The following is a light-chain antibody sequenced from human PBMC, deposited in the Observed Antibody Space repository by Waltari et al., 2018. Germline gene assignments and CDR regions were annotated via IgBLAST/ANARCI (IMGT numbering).Light chain of an antibody. CDR2: EVS. V-gene: IGKV2-29*03. J-gene: IGKJ2*01. CDR1: QSLLHSDGKTY. CDR3: MQGIHLPPYT. Sequence: DIVMTQTPLSLSVTPGQPASISCKSSQSLLHSDGKTYLYWYLQKPGHSPQLLIYEVSSRSSGVPDRFSGSGSGTDFTLKISRVEAEDVGVYYCMQGIHLPPYTFGQGTKLEIK.